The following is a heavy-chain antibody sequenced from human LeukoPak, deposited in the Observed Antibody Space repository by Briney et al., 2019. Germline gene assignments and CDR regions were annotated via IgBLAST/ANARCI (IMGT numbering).Heavy chain of an antibody. V-gene: IGHV3-23*01. J-gene: IGHJ4*02. D-gene: IGHD5-12*01. Sequence: GGSLRLSCAASGFTFSSYAMTWVRQAPGKGLDWISAIGGGGGSTYYADSVEGRFTISRDNSKSTLFLQMNSLRAEDTAVYYCAKGHSGYGTGFDLWGQGTLVTVSS. CDR2: IGGGGGST. CDR1: GFTFSSYA. CDR3: AKGHSGYGTGFDL.